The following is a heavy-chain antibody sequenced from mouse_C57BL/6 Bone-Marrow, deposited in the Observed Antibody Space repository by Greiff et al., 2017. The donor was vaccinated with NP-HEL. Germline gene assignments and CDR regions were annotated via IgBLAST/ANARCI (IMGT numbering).Heavy chain of an antibody. D-gene: IGHD2-2*01. V-gene: IGHV1-76*01. Sequence: QVHVKQSGAELVRPGASVKLSCKASGYTFTDYYINWVKQRPGQGLEWIARIYPGSGNTYYNEKFKGKATLTAEKSSSTAYMQLSSLTSEDSAVYFCARWLPIYYAMDYWGQGTSVTVSS. J-gene: IGHJ4*01. CDR1: GYTFTDYY. CDR2: IYPGSGNT. CDR3: ARWLPIYYAMDY.